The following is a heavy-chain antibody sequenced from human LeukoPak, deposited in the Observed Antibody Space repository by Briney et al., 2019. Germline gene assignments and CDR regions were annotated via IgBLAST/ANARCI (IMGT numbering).Heavy chain of an antibody. CDR1: GFTFSSYA. V-gene: IGHV3-23*01. J-gene: IGHJ4*02. Sequence: GGSLTLSCAASGFTFSSYAASWVRQAPGKGLEWVSAITGSGGSTYYADSVKGRFTISRDNSKNTLYLQMNSLRAEDTAVYYCSNTTVTTPIDSWGQGTLVTVSS. D-gene: IGHD4-17*01. CDR3: SNTTVTTPIDS. CDR2: ITGSGGST.